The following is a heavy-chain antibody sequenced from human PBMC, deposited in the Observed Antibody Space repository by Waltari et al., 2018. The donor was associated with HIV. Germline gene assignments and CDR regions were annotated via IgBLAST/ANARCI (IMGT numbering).Heavy chain of an antibody. CDR1: GYTFPSYW. CDR3: ARHVRVLPPTVAIGGMDV. V-gene: IGHV5-51*01. D-gene: IGHD2-21*01. CDR2: IYPRDSDT. Sequence: EVHLEQSGAEVKKPGESLTISSKASGYTFPSYWTGRVRQMPGNGLEWMGIIYPRDSDTSYSPSFPGQVTISADTSITPVSLQWSTLNASDTAIYYCARHVRVLPPTVAIGGMDVWGQGTSVTVSS. J-gene: IGHJ6*02.